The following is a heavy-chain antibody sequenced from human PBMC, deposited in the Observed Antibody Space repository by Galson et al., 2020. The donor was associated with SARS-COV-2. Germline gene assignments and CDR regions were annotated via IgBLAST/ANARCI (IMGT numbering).Heavy chain of an antibody. D-gene: IGHD1-26*01. CDR3: ARPTSGTYYQPNDY. J-gene: IGHJ4*02. CDR1: GFTFRSYA. V-gene: IGHV3-30*04. CDR2: ISYDGSYK. Sequence: GESLKISCAASGFTFRSYALHWVRQAPGKGLEWVAAISYDGSYKYYADSVKGRITISRDNSRNTLYLELNSLRPDDTALYYCARPTSGTYYQPNDYWGQGTLVTVSS.